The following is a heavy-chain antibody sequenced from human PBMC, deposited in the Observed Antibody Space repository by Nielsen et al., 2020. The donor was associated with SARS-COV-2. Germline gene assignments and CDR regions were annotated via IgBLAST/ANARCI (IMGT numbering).Heavy chain of an antibody. CDR3: ARARATIFGLVMSYGMDV. D-gene: IGHD3/OR15-3a*01. Sequence: ASVKVSCKASGYTFTDYYIHWVRQAPGQGLEWMGRINPYSGGTNYAQKFQGTVTMTRDASISTAYMELSRLRSDDTAVYYCARARATIFGLVMSYGMDVWGQGTTVAVSS. CDR1: GYTFTDYY. CDR2: INPYSGGT. V-gene: IGHV1-2*06. J-gene: IGHJ6*02.